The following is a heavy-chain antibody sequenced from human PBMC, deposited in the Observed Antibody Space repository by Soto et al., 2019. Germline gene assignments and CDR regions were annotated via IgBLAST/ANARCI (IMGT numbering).Heavy chain of an antibody. Sequence: QLQLQESGPGRVKPSETLSLTCTVSGGSISSSSYYWGWIRQPPGKGLEWIGSIYYSGSTYYNPSLKSRVTISVDTSKNQFSLKLSSVTAADTAVYYCARQNYYGSGSYRFDYWGQGTLVTVSS. CDR1: GGSISSSSYY. CDR2: IYYSGST. D-gene: IGHD3-10*01. J-gene: IGHJ4*02. V-gene: IGHV4-39*01. CDR3: ARQNYYGSGSYRFDY.